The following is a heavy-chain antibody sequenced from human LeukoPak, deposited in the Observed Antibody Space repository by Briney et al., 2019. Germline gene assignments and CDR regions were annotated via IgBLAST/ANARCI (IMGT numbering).Heavy chain of an antibody. D-gene: IGHD3-16*02. CDR3: ARVGYDYVWGSYRPAYYFDY. CDR1: GGSISSGSYY. Sequence: SQTLSLTCTVSGGSISSGSYYWSWIRQPAGKGLEWIGRIYTSGSTNYNPSLKSRVTISVDTSKNQSSLKLSSVTAADTAVYYCARVGYDYVWGSYRPAYYFDYWGQGTLVTVSS. CDR2: IYTSGST. J-gene: IGHJ4*02. V-gene: IGHV4-61*02.